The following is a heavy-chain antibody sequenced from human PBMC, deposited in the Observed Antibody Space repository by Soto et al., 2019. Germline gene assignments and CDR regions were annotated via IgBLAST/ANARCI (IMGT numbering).Heavy chain of an antibody. Sequence: QVQLVESGGGVVQPGRSLRLSCAASGFTFSSYAMHWVRQAPGKGLEWVAVISYDGSNKYYADSVKGRFTISRDNSKNTVFLPMDSLRAEDTALYYCARSRVPILEWLLPYYYYGMDVWGQGTTVTVSS. J-gene: IGHJ6*02. CDR1: GFTFSSYA. CDR3: ARSRVPILEWLLPYYYYGMDV. V-gene: IGHV3-30-3*01. CDR2: ISYDGSNK. D-gene: IGHD3-3*01.